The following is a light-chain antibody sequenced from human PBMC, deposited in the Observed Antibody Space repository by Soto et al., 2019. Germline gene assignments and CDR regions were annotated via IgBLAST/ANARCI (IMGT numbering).Light chain of an antibody. Sequence: MMMTQSPATLPVSPGERFTLSCRTSHSVNSHVAWYQQKPGQAPRLLLYGASTRATGIPVRLSGSGFGTEFTLTISSLQSEDFAVYYCQQYKNWPLFGQGTRLEIK. CDR1: HSVNSH. V-gene: IGKV3-15*01. J-gene: IGKJ5*01. CDR2: GAS. CDR3: QQYKNWPL.